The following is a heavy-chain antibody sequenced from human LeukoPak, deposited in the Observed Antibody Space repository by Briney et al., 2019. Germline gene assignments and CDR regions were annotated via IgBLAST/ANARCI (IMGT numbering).Heavy chain of an antibody. Sequence: PGGSLRLSCAASGFTFSSYSMNWVRQAPGKGLEWVSSISSSSSSYIYYADSVKGRFTISRDNAKNSLYLQMNSLRAEDTAVYYCARDYGDFDFDYWGQGTLVTVSS. D-gene: IGHD4-17*01. CDR1: GFTFSSYS. J-gene: IGHJ4*02. CDR2: ISSSSSSYI. CDR3: ARDYGDFDFDY. V-gene: IGHV3-21*01.